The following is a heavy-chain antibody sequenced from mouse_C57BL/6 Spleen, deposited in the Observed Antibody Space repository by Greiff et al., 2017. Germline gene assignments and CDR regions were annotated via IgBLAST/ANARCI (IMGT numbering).Heavy chain of an antibody. J-gene: IGHJ2*01. CDR1: VYSITSGYY. CDR2: ISYAGSK. CDR3: AREPYGNYLFDY. V-gene: IGHV3-6*01. D-gene: IGHD2-1*01. Sequence: VQLKHSGPGLVKPSQSLSLTCSLTVYSITSGYYWNWIRQFPGNKLEWMGYISYAGSKNYSPSLEDRFSIARDTSKNQFCLKLNSVTTEDTATYYCAREPYGNYLFDYCGQGTTLTVSS.